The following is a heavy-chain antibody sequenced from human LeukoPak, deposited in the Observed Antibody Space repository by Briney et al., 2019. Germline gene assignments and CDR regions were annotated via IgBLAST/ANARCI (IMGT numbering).Heavy chain of an antibody. J-gene: IGHJ4*02. Sequence: PGGSLRLSCAASGFTFSSYWMSWVRQAPGKGLEWVANIKQDGSEKYYVDSVKGRFPISRDNAKNSLYLQMNSLRAEDTAVYYCARDWAVAGTFLYFDYWGQGTLVTVSS. D-gene: IGHD6-19*01. CDR1: GFTFSSYW. CDR2: IKQDGSEK. CDR3: ARDWAVAGTFLYFDY. V-gene: IGHV3-7*01.